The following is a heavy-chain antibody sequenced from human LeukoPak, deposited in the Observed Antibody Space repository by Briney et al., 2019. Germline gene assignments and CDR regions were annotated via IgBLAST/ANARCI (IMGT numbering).Heavy chain of an antibody. Sequence: GGSLRLSCGASGFTFSSYGMHWVRQAPAKGLEWVAVISYDGSNKYYADSVKGRFTISRDNSKNTLYLQMNSLRAEDTAVYYCAKDGAHYYDSSHGMDVWGQGTTVTVSS. J-gene: IGHJ6*02. V-gene: IGHV3-30*18. CDR2: ISYDGSNK. CDR3: AKDGAHYYDSSHGMDV. D-gene: IGHD3-22*01. CDR1: GFTFSSYG.